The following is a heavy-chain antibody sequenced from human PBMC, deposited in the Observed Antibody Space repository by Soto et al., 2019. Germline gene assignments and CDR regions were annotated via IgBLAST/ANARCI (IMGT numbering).Heavy chain of an antibody. J-gene: IGHJ5*01. Sequence: EVQLLESGGGLVQPGGSLRLSCAASGFTFSSYAMSWVRQAPGKGLEWVSAISGSGGSTFYADSVKGRFTISRDTSKNTLFLQMNRLRAEDTAVYYCAKDRGRGYDRFDSWGQGTLVTVSS. D-gene: IGHD5-12*01. CDR2: ISGSGGST. CDR1: GFTFSSYA. V-gene: IGHV3-23*01. CDR3: AKDRGRGYDRFDS.